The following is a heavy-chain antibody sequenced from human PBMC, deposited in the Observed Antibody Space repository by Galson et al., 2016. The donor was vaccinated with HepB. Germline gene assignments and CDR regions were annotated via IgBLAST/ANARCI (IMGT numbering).Heavy chain of an antibody. J-gene: IGHJ6*03. D-gene: IGHD3-16*01. CDR1: GGSISSGDYY. Sequence: TLSLTCSVSGGSISSGDYYWSWIRQHPGKGLEWIGYIYYSASTYYNPSLKSRVTISVDTSKNQFSLKLSSVTAADTAVYYCSRRLDDYIWGTYHHVSDYYMDVWGKGTTVTVSS. CDR3: SRRLDDYIWGTYHHVSDYYMDV. V-gene: IGHV4-31*03. CDR2: IYYSAST.